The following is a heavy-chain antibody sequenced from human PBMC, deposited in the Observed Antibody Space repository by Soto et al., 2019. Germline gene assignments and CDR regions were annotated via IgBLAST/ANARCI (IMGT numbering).Heavy chain of an antibody. CDR3: AKERLGRGIDY. CDR2: VNNGGGGT. CDR1: GFTFSNYA. V-gene: IGHV3-23*01. J-gene: IGHJ4*02. Sequence: EVLLLDSGGGLVQPGGSLRLSCAASGFTFSNYAMTWVRQAPGKGPEWISTVNNGGGGTYYAESVKCRFTISRDNSKNTLYLQVSSLRAEDTAVYYCAKERLGRGIDYWGQGILVTVSS. D-gene: IGHD3-10*01.